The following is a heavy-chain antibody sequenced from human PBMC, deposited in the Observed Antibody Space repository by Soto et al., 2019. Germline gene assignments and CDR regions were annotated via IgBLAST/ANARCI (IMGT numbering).Heavy chain of an antibody. CDR2: ISAYNGNT. CDR1: GYTFTSYG. CDR3: ARVSRDGDYGRRGYYYYGMDV. D-gene: IGHD4-17*01. V-gene: IGHV1-18*01. Sequence: GSVKVSCKASGYTFTSYGISWVRQAPGQGLEWMGWISAYNGNTNYAQKLQGRVTMTTDTSTSTAYMELRSLRSDDTAVYYCARVSRDGDYGRRGYYYYGMDVWGQGTTVTVSS. J-gene: IGHJ6*02.